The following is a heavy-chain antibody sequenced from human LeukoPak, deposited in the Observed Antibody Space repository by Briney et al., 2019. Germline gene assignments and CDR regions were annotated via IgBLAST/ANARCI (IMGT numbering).Heavy chain of an antibody. CDR1: GYTFTSYD. CDR3: ARALAARPGVYYYYMDV. V-gene: IGHV1-8*01. CDR2: MNPNSGNT. D-gene: IGHD6-6*01. Sequence: ASVKVSCKASGYTFTSYDINWVRQATGQGLEWMGWMNPNSGNTGYAQKFQGRVTITTDESTSTAYMELSSLRSEDTAVYYCARALAARPGVYYYYMDVWGKGTTVTVSS. J-gene: IGHJ6*03.